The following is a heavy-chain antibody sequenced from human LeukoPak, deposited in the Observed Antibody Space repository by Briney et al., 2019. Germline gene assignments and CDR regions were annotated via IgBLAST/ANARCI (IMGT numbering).Heavy chain of an antibody. CDR3: ARTGYCSSTSCPARY. J-gene: IGHJ4*02. V-gene: IGHV4-34*01. D-gene: IGHD2-2*01. CDR1: GGSFSGYY. CDR2: INHSGST. Sequence: SSETLSLTCAVYGGSFSGYYWSWIRQPPGKGLEWIGEINHSGSTNYNPSLKSRVTISVDTSKNQFSLKLSSVTAADTAVYYCARTGYCSSTSCPARYWGQGTLVTVSS.